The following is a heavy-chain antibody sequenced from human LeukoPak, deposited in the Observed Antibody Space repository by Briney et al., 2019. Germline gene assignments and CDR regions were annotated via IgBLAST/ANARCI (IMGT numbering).Heavy chain of an antibody. J-gene: IGHJ4*02. V-gene: IGHV4-30-4*07. D-gene: IGHD6-19*01. CDR1: GGSISSGGYS. Sequence: SETLSLTCAVSGGSISSGGYSWSWIRQPPGKGLEWIGYIYYSGSTYYNPSLKSRVTISVDTSKNQFSLKLSSVTAADTAVYYCAREIIGYSSGWYGADYWGQGTLVTVSS. CDR2: IYYSGST. CDR3: AREIIGYSSGWYGADY.